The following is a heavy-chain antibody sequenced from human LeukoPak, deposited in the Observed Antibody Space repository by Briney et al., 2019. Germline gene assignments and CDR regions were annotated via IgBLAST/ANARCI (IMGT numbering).Heavy chain of an antibody. CDR3: ARQMTTTLRWWFDP. CDR2: VYYSGST. V-gene: IGHV4-31*03. Sequence: SHTLSLTCSISGGSISSGGYYWSWIRQYPGKGLEWIGYVYYSGSTHYNPSLKSRVTISVDTSKNQFSLKLSSVTAADTAVYYCARQMTTTLRWWFDPWGQGTLVTVSS. J-gene: IGHJ5*02. D-gene: IGHD3-16*01. CDR1: GGSISSGGYY.